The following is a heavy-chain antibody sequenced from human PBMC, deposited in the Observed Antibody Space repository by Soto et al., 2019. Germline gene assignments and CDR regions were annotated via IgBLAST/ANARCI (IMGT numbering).Heavy chain of an antibody. CDR1: GYDFISYW. CDR3: ARRSRDCFSTSCPTYYFDS. CDR2: IYPSDSDT. J-gene: IGHJ4*02. Sequence: ESLKISCKGSGYDFISYWIAWVRQMPGKGLEWMGIIYPSDSDTRYSPSFQGQVTISVDKSLRTAYLQWSSLKASDTAMYYCARRSRDCFSTSCPTYYFDSWGPGTLVTVS. D-gene: IGHD2-2*01. V-gene: IGHV5-51*01.